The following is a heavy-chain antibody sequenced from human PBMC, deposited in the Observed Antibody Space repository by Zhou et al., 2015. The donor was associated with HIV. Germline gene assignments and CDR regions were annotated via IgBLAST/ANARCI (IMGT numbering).Heavy chain of an antibody. V-gene: IGHV1-2*06. D-gene: IGHD6-13*01. CDR3: ARVLSSWYGIDAFDI. Sequence: QVQLVQSGAEVKKPGASVEVSCKASGYTFTGYYMHWVRQAPGQGLEWMGRINPNSGGTNYAQKFQGRVTMTRDTSISTAYMELSRLRSDDTAVYYCARVLSSWYGIDAFDIWGQGTMVTVSS. CDR1: GYTFTGYY. J-gene: IGHJ3*02. CDR2: INPNSGGT.